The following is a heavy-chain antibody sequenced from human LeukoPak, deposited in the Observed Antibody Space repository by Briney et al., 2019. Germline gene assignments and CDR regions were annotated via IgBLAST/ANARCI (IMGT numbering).Heavy chain of an antibody. J-gene: IGHJ1*01. CDR3: ARHGDGGPAEYFRH. D-gene: IGHD4-23*01. CDR2: VYDSGST. Sequence: QPSETLSLTCAVAGASISSYYWSWIRQPPGKGLEWIGYVYDSGSTNYNPSLKSRVTISVDMSKNQFSLNLSSVTAADTAVYYCARHGDGGPAEYFRHWGQGTLVTVSS. CDR1: GASISSYY. V-gene: IGHV4-59*08.